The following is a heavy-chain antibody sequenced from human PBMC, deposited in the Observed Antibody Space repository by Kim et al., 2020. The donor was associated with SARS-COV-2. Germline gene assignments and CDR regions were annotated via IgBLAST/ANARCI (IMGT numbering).Heavy chain of an antibody. D-gene: IGHD2-15*01. CDR1: GDSVSSKSAA. CDR3: ARESPWCTGDTCYSRWFNY. V-gene: IGHV6-1*01. Sequence: SQTLSLTCAISGDSVSSKSAAWNWIRQSPSRGLEWLGRTYYRSKWNNDYAVSVKSRITISPDTSRNHFSLQLNSVTPEDTAVYYCARESPWCTGDTCYSRWFNYWGQGTLVTVSS. CDR2: TYYRSKWNN. J-gene: IGHJ4*02.